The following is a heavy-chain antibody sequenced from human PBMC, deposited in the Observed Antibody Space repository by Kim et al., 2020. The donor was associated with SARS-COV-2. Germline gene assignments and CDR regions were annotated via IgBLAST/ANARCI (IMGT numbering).Heavy chain of an antibody. V-gene: IGHV3-23*01. D-gene: IGHD2-8*01. CDR3: AKDVWDFSGNDY. Sequence: NYKDPGQGRFTTSRANSKNTLFLQMNSLRADDTAIYYCAKDVWDFSGNDYWGQGTLVTVSS. J-gene: IGHJ4*02.